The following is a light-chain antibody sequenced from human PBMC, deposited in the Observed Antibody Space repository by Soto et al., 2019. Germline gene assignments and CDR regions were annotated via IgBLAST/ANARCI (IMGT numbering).Light chain of an antibody. CDR1: SPKIGAGYD. J-gene: IGLJ1*01. CDR3: QSYDSSLSGYV. Sequence: QAVVTQPPSVSGAPGQRVTISGTGASPKIGAGYDVHWYQQLPGTAPKLLIYGNSNRPSGVPDRFSGSKSGTSASLAITGLQAEDEADYYCQSYDSSLSGYVFGTGTKVTVL. V-gene: IGLV1-40*01. CDR2: GNS.